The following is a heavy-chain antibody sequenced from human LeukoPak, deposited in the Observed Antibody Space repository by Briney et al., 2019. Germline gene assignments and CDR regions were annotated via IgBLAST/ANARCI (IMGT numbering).Heavy chain of an antibody. CDR1: GFTCSTSW. D-gene: IGHD3-22*01. J-gene: IGHJ4*02. CDR3: VRDMGYYDKV. V-gene: IGHV3-74*01. CDR2: INTDGDST. Sequence: GGSLRLSCAASGFTCSTSWMHWVRQAPGKGLVWVSRINTDGDSTNYADSVKGRFTISRDNAKNTLYLQMNSLRAEDTAVYYCVRDMGYYDKVWGQGTLVTVSS.